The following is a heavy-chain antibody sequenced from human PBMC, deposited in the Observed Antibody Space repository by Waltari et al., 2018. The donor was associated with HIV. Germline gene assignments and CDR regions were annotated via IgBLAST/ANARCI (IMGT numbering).Heavy chain of an antibody. V-gene: IGHV3-49*05. CDR1: GFTFGDYA. J-gene: IGHJ4*02. D-gene: IGHD4-17*01. CDR3: TGNYGGQYYFDN. CDR2: IRSKPYGGKT. Sequence: EVQLVESGGALVKPGRSLRLSCTASGFTFGDYAMSWFRQAPGRGLEWVGYIRSKPYGGKTEYAASVKGRFTISRDDSKSIAYLQMNSLKTEDTAVYYCTGNYGGQYYFDNWGQGTLVTVSS.